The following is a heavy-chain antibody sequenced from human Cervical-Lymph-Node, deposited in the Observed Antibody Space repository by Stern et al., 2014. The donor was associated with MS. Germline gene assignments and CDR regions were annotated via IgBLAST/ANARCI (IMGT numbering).Heavy chain of an antibody. D-gene: IGHD4-23*01. J-gene: IGHJ4*02. CDR1: GFSFSDYG. V-gene: IGHV3-30*18. CDR2: ISYAGTHK. Sequence: VQLVESGGGLVQPGTSLRLSCAASGFSFSDYGIHWVRQAPGKALEWVAVISYAGTHKYYADSVKGRVTISRDNSKHTLSLQINRLRSDDTAVYYCAKDLGGNAFDYWGQGTLVTVSS. CDR3: AKDLGGNAFDY.